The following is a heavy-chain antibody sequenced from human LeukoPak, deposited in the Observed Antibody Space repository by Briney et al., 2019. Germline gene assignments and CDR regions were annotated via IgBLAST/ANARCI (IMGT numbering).Heavy chain of an antibody. V-gene: IGHV3-13*03. D-gene: IGHD6-13*01. CDR2: IDTVGDT. J-gene: IGHJ6*03. CDR3: ARVLSSSSWYGTYYYYYMDV. Sequence: GGSLRLSCAACGFTFISYDTHWVRQVTGKGLECVLGIDTVGDTYSTASVKGQFTISRENCKNSLYLQMNCLRAEDTAVYYCARVLSSSSWYGTYYYYYMDVWNKGTTVTISS. CDR1: GFTFISYD.